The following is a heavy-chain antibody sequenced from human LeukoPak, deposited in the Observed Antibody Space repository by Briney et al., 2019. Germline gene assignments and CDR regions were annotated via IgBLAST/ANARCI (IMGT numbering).Heavy chain of an antibody. CDR2: IYYSGST. D-gene: IGHD3-10*01. J-gene: IGHJ5*02. V-gene: IGHV4-59*01. CDR3: ASHYGSGFDR. CDR1: VGSISSYY. Sequence: PSETLSLTCTVSVGSISSYYWSWIRQPPGKGLEWIGYIYYSGSTNYNPSLKSRVTISIDTSKNQFSLKLSSVTAADTAMYYCASHYGSGFDRWGRGTVLTVSS.